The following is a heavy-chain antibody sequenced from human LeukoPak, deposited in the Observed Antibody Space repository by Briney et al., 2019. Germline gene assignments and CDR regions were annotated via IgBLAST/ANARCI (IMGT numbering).Heavy chain of an antibody. Sequence: SETLSLTCAVYGGSFSGYYWSWIRQPPGKGLEWIGEINHSGSTNYNPSLKSRVTISVDTSKNQFSLKLSSVTAADTAVYYCARGQYSRTGMDYWGQGTLVTVSS. D-gene: IGHD6-6*01. CDR1: GGSFSGYY. CDR3: ARGQYSRTGMDY. J-gene: IGHJ4*02. V-gene: IGHV4-34*01. CDR2: INHSGST.